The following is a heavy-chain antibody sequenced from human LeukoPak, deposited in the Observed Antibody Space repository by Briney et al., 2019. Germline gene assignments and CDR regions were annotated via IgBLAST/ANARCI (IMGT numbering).Heavy chain of an antibody. V-gene: IGHV3-23*01. J-gene: IGHJ4*02. CDR3: AKHFYSSGWYLDY. CDR2: ISGSGGST. D-gene: IGHD6-19*01. Sequence: GGSLRLSCAASGFTFSDYYMSWVRQAPGKGLEWVSAISGSGGSTYYADSVKGRFTISRDNSKNTLYLQMNSLRAEDTAVYYRAKHFYSSGWYLDYWGQGTLVTVSS. CDR1: GFTFSDYY.